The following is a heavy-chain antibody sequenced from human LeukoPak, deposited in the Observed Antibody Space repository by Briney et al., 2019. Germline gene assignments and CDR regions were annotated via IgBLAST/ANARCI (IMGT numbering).Heavy chain of an antibody. J-gene: IGHJ4*02. D-gene: IGHD3-3*01. V-gene: IGHV3-23*01. CDR2: ISGSGGST. Sequence: GGSLRLSCAASGFTFSSYAMSWVRQAPGKGLEWVSAISGSGGSTYYADSVKGRFTISRDNSKNTLYLQMNSLRAEDTAVYYCAKGHDFWSGYSVGGIDYWGQGTLVTVSS. CDR3: AKGHDFWSGYSVGGIDY. CDR1: GFTFSSYA.